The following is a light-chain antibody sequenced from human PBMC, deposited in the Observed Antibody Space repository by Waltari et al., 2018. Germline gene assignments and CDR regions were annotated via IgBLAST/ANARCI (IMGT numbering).Light chain of an antibody. Sequence: ETVLTQSPATLSLSPGERATLSCRASQRVSSYLAWYQQKPGQAPRLLIYDASNRATGIPARFSGSGSGTDFSLTIDSLEPEDFAVYYCQQRGDWPPWTFGQGTKVEIK. CDR3: QQRGDWPPWT. CDR2: DAS. CDR1: QRVSSY. J-gene: IGKJ1*01. V-gene: IGKV3-11*01.